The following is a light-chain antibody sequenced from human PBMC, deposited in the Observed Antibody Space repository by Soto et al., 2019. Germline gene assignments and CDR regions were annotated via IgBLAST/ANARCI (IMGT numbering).Light chain of an antibody. CDR3: SSYAGSNHLL. CDR1: ASDVAASNY. J-gene: IGLJ1*01. Sequence: QSVLTQPPSASGSLGQSVTISCTGTASDVAASNYVSWYQQHPGKVPKLIIFEVNTRPSGVPDRFSGSKSGNTASLSVSGLQSDDEADYYCSSYAGSNHLLFGTGTKLTV. CDR2: EVN. V-gene: IGLV2-8*01.